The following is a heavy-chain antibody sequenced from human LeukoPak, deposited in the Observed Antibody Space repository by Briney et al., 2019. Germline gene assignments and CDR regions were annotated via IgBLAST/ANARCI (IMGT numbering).Heavy chain of an antibody. CDR3: ARLTSSTTCGGDCYSAPFDY. J-gene: IGHJ4*02. D-gene: IGHD2-21*02. Sequence: GESLKISCKGSGYSFTSYWIGWVRQMPGKGLEWMGIIYPGDSDTRYSPSFQGQVTISADKSISTAYLQWSSLKASDTAMYYCARLTSSTTCGGDCYSAPFDYWGQGTLVTFSS. CDR1: GYSFTSYW. CDR2: IYPGDSDT. V-gene: IGHV5-51*01.